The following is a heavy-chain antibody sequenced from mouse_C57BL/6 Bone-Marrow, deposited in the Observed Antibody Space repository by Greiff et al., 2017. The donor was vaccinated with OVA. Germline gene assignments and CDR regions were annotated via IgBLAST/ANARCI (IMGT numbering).Heavy chain of an antibody. J-gene: IGHJ2*01. CDR3: ARMVTTQRHFDY. D-gene: IGHD2-3*01. CDR2: IDPEDGET. V-gene: IGHV14-2*01. CDR1: GFNIKDYY. Sequence: EVQGVESGAELVKPGASVKLSCTASGFNIKDYYMHWVKQRTEQGLEWIGRIDPEDGETKYAPKFQGKATITADTSSNTAYLQLSSLTSEDTAVYYCARMVTTQRHFDYWGQGTTLTVSS.